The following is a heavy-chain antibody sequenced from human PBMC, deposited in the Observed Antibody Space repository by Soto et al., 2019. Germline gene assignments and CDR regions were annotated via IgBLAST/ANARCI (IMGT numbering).Heavy chain of an antibody. Sequence: PGESLKNCWKGAEGSFRNYGISWMSQMPGKGLEWIGIIFPGDSDVRYSPSFQGQVTISADKSINTAYLQWSSLKASDTAIYYCARRSNWNSAAPDYWGQGALVPGFS. CDR2: IFPGDSDV. J-gene: IGHJ4*02. CDR1: EGSFRNYG. CDR3: ARRSNWNSAAPDY. V-gene: IGHV5-51*01. D-gene: IGHD1-20*01.